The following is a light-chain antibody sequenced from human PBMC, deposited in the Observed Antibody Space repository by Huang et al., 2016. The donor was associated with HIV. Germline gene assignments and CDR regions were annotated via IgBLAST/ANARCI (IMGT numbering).Light chain of an antibody. V-gene: IGKV1-5*03. CDR1: QSVGNW. Sequence: DIQMTQSPSTLSASLGDSVTITCRASQSVGNWLAWYQQKPGQAPKLLIYTASTLQNGVPSRFSGSGSETEFTLTINSLQPDDFATYYCQQYNRFYTFGQGTRLDIK. J-gene: IGKJ2*01. CDR3: QQYNRFYT. CDR2: TAS.